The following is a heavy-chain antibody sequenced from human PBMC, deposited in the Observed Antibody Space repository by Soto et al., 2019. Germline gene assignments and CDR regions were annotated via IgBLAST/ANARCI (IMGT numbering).Heavy chain of an antibody. Sequence: QLQLQESGPGLVKPSETLSLTCTVSGGSISSSSYYWGWIRQPPGKGLEWIGSIYYSGSTYYNPSLKSRVPISVDTSKNQFSLKLSSVTAADTAVYYCATTMIGTIYGMDVWGQGTTVTVSS. V-gene: IGHV4-39*01. D-gene: IGHD3-22*01. CDR1: GGSISSSSYY. J-gene: IGHJ6*02. CDR2: IYYSGST. CDR3: ATTMIGTIYGMDV.